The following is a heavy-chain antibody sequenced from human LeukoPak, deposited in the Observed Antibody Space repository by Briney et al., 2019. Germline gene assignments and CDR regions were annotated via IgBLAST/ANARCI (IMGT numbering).Heavy chain of an antibody. CDR2: IWYDGSNK. CDR1: GFTFSSYG. CDR3: ARDRKVLWHYYYGMDV. D-gene: IGHD3-10*01. V-gene: IGHV3-33*01. Sequence: GGSLRLSCAASGFTFSSYGMHWVRQAPGKGLEWVAVIWYDGSNKYCADSVKGRFTISRDNSKNTLYLQMNSLRAEDTAVYYCARDRKVLWHYYYGMDVWGQGTTVTVSS. J-gene: IGHJ6*02.